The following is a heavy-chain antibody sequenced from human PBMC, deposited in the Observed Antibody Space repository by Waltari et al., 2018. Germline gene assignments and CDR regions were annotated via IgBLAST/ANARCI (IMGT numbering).Heavy chain of an antibody. J-gene: IGHJ4*02. CDR3: ARESDSGYDD. D-gene: IGHD5-12*01. CDR2: INHSGST. CDR1: GGSFSGYY. V-gene: IGHV4-34*01. Sequence: QEQLQQWGAGLLKPSETLSLTCAVYGGSFSGYYWSWIRQPPGKGLEWIGEINHSGSTNYNPSLKSRVTISVDTSKNQFSLKLSSVTAADTAVYYCARESDSGYDDWGQGTLVTVSS.